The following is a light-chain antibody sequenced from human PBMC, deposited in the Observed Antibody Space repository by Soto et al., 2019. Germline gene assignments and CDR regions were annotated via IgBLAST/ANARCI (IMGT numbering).Light chain of an antibody. J-gene: IGKJ5*01. CDR3: QQRSNWPIT. V-gene: IGKV3-11*01. CDR1: QSVSSY. Sequence: ESVLTQSPATLSLSAGGRSTVSCRASQSVSSYLAWYQQKPGQAPRLLIYDASNRATGIPARFSGSGSGTDFTLTISSLEPEDFAVYYCQQRSNWPITFGQGTRLEI. CDR2: DAS.